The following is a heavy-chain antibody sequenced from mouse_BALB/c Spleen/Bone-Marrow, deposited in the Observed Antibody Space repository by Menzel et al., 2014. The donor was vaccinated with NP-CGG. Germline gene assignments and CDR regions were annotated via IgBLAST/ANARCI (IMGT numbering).Heavy chain of an antibody. CDR2: IRNKANGYTT. Sequence: EVQRVESGGGLVQPGGSLRLSCATSGFTFTDYYMSWVRQPPGKALEWLGFIRNKANGYTTEYSASVKGRFTISRDNSQSILYLQMNTLGAEDSATYYCARVTTAWFAYWGQGTLVTVSA. CDR3: ARVTTAWFAY. CDR1: GFTFTDYY. J-gene: IGHJ3*01. V-gene: IGHV7-3*02. D-gene: IGHD1-1*01.